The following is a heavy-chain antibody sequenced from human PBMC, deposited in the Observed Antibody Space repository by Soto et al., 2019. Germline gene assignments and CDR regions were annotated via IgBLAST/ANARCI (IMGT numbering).Heavy chain of an antibody. V-gene: IGHV3-21*01. CDR2: ISSNSAYI. CDR1: GFTFRSFT. Sequence: GGSLRLSCAASGFTFRSFTMNWVRQAPGKGLEWVSTISSNSAYIYYTDALRGRFTISRDNARNSLHLQMNSLRAEDTAVYYCTRDESRDSSARGWFDPWGPGTLVTVSS. J-gene: IGHJ5*02. D-gene: IGHD6-13*01. CDR3: TRDESRDSSARGWFDP.